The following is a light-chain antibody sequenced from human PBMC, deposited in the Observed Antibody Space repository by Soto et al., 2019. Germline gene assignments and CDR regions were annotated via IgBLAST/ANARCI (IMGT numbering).Light chain of an antibody. CDR3: SSYSGTNYHYV. J-gene: IGLJ1*01. CDR1: SRDVGGYNY. Sequence: LTQPPSASGSFGQSVTISCTGTSRDVGGYNYVSWYQQHPGKAPKLMIYEVSERPSGVPDRFSGSKSGNTASLTVSGLQADDEADYYCSSYSGTNYHYVFGTGTKVTVL. V-gene: IGLV2-8*01. CDR2: EVS.